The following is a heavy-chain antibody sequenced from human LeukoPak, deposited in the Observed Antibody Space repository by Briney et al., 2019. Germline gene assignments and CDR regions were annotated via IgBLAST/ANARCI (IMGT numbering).Heavy chain of an antibody. V-gene: IGHV4-38-2*02. CDR2: INHSGIT. CDR3: AKHGNDLNWFDP. CDR1: GYSISSGDY. Sequence: SETLSLTCIVSGYSISSGDYWGWIRQPPGKGLEWIGSINHSGITYYNPSLKSRVTISGDTSKNQFSLKLSSVTAADTAVYYCAKHGNDLNWFDPWGLGTLVTVSS. J-gene: IGHJ5*02.